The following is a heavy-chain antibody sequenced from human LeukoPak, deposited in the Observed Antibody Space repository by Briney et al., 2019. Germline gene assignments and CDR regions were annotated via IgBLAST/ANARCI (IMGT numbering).Heavy chain of an antibody. V-gene: IGHV3-23*01. CDR3: AKEATVTSYWYFDL. J-gene: IGHJ2*01. D-gene: IGHD4-17*01. CDR2: ISDSGGSA. CDR1: GFTFSSYA. Sequence: PGGSLRLSCAASGFTFSSYAMSWVRQAPGKGPEWVSIISDSGGSAYYADSVKGRFTISRDNSKNTVPLQMNSLRAEDTAVYYCAKEATVTSYWYFDLWGRGTLVTVSS.